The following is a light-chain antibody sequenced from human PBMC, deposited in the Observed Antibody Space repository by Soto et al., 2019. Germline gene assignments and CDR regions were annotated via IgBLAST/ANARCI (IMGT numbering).Light chain of an antibody. CDR3: QQYNDWPRT. CDR1: QSVSSDY. Sequence: EIVFTQSAGTLSLSPGERVTLSCRASQSVSSDYLAWYQQKHGQAPRLLIYDASSRATGIPDRFSGIWSGTDFTLTISRLQPEDFEVYYGQQYNDWPRTFGQGTKVDI. J-gene: IGKJ1*01. V-gene: IGKV3D-20*02. CDR2: DAS.